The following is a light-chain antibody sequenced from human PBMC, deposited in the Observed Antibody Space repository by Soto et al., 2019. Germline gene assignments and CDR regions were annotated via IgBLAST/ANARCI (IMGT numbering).Light chain of an antibody. V-gene: IGLV1-47*01. J-gene: IGLJ3*02. Sequence: QSVLTQPPSASGTPGQRVTISCSGSSSNIGSNYVYWYQQLSGTAPQLLIYRNNHRPSGVPDRFSGSKSGTSASLAISGLRSEDEGDYYCAAWDDSLSGWVFRGGTKLTVL. CDR1: SSNIGSNY. CDR2: RNN. CDR3: AAWDDSLSGWV.